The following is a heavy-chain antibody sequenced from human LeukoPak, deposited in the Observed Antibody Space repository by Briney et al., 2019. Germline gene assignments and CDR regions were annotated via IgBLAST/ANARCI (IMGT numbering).Heavy chain of an antibody. CDR3: ARERYWAARNAFDY. V-gene: IGHV3-30*01. CDR2: ISYDGSNK. Sequence: PGRSLRLSCAASGFTFSSYAMHWVRQAPGKGLEWVAVISYDGSNKYYADSVKGRFTISRDNSKNTLYLQMNSLRAEDTAVYYCARERYWAARNAFDYWGQGTLVIVSS. D-gene: IGHD6-6*01. J-gene: IGHJ4*02. CDR1: GFTFSSYA.